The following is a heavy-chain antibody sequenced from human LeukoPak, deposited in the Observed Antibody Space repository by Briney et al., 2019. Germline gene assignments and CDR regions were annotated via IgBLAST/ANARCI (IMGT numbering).Heavy chain of an antibody. J-gene: IGHJ5*02. Sequence: GGSLRLSCAASGFTVSSNYMSWVRQAPGKGLEWVSVIYSGGSTYYADSVKGRFTISRDNSKNTLYLQMNSLRAEDTAVYYCAKDVAYCGGDCYNWFDPWGQGTLVTVSS. CDR1: GFTVSSNY. CDR3: AKDVAYCGGDCYNWFDP. V-gene: IGHV3-53*05. CDR2: IYSGGST. D-gene: IGHD2-21*02.